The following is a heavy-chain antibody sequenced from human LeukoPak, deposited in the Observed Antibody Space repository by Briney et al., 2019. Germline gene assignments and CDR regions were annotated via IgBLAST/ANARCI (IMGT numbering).Heavy chain of an antibody. J-gene: IGHJ4*02. CDR2: IYSGGST. CDR1: GFTVSSNY. Sequence: QTGGSLRLSCAASGFTVSSNYMSWVRQAPGKGLEWVSVIYSGGSTYYADSVKGRFTISRDNSKNTLYLQMNSLRAEDTAVYYCATYPYSSSHTYFDYWGQGTLVTVSS. V-gene: IGHV3-53*01. CDR3: ATYPYSSSHTYFDY. D-gene: IGHD6-13*01.